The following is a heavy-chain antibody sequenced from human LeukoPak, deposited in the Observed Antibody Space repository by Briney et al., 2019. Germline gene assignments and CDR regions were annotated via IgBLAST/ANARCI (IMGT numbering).Heavy chain of an antibody. CDR2: ISSSGSTI. V-gene: IGHV3-11*04. J-gene: IGHJ4*02. CDR1: GFTFSDYY. CDR3: ARSEGIQNFDY. Sequence: GGSLRLSCAASGFTFSDYYMSWIRQAPGKGLEWVSYISSSGSTIYCADSVKGRFTMSRDNAKNSLYLQMNSLRAEDTAVYYCARSEGIQNFDYWGQGTLVTVSS.